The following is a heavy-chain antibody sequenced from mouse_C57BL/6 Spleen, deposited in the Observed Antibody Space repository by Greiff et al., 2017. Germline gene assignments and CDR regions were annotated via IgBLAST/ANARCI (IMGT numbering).Heavy chain of an antibody. CDR3: ARSGYDGYYPAWFAY. V-gene: IGHV1-80*01. CDR1: GYAFSSYW. J-gene: IGHJ3*01. Sequence: QVQLQQSGAELVKPGASVKISCKASGYAFSSYWMNWVKQRPGKGLEWIGQIYPGDGDTNYNGKFKGKATLTADKSSSTAYMQLSSLTSEDSAVYFCARSGYDGYYPAWFAYWGQGTLVTVSA. D-gene: IGHD2-3*01. CDR2: IYPGDGDT.